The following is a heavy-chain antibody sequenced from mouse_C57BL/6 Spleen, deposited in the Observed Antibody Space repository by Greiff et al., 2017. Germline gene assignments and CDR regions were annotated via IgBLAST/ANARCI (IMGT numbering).Heavy chain of an antibody. J-gene: IGHJ4*01. CDR2: IYPRSGNT. CDR1: GYTFTSYG. V-gene: IGHV1-81*01. CDR3: ARCYYGSPYAMDY. Sequence: VQLQQSGAELARPGASVKLSCKASGYTFTSYGISWVKQRTGQGLEWIGEIYPRSGNTYYNEKFKGKATLTADKSSSTAYMELRSLTSEDSAVYFCARCYYGSPYAMDYWGKGTSVTVSS. D-gene: IGHD1-1*01.